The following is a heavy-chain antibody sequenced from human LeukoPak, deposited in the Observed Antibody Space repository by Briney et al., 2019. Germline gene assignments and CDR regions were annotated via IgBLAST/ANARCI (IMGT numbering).Heavy chain of an antibody. CDR1: RSTFSDYY. CDR3: ARGCDSSSWYCAFDI. V-gene: IGHV3-11*01. D-gene: IGHD6-13*01. Sequence: PGGSLRLSCAASRSTFSDYYMSWIRQAPGKGLEWVSYISSSGSTIYYADSVKGRFTISRDNAQSSLYLQMNSLRAADTAVYYCARGCDSSSWYCAFDIWGQGTMVTVSS. J-gene: IGHJ3*02. CDR2: ISSSGSTI.